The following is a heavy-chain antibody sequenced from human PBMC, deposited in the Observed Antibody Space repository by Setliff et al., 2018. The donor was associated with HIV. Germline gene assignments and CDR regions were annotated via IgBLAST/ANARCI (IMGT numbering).Heavy chain of an antibody. CDR1: GYNFTSYG. Sequence: RASVKVSCKAFGYNFTSYGINWVRQAPGQGLEWMGWISTHSVYSVNKNYAQKFQGRVTLTTDTSTSTANMALRSLRSDDTAVYYCARDLFTSGSDRSRQAGYYYYYYLDVWRKGTTVTVSS. V-gene: IGHV1-18*01. J-gene: IGHJ6*03. CDR2: ISTHSVYSVNK. D-gene: IGHD3-10*01. CDR3: ARDLFTSGSDRSRQAGYYYYYYLDV.